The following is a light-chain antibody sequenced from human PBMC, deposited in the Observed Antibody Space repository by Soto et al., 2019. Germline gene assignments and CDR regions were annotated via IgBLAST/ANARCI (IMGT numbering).Light chain of an antibody. V-gene: IGKV1-5*01. CDR1: QSISSW. J-gene: IGKJ1*01. CDR2: DAS. CDR3: QQYNSYST. Sequence: DIQMTQSPSTLSASVGDRVTITCRASQSISSWLAWYQQKPGKAPKLLIYDASSLESGVPSRFSGSGSGTEFTLTISSLQPDGFAIYYCQQYNSYSTFGQGTKVEIK.